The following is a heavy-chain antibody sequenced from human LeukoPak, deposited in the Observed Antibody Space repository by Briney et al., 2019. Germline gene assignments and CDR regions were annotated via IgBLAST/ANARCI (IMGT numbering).Heavy chain of an antibody. CDR2: IDNDGSDT. CDR1: GFTFTSHW. CDR3: VRDRPHNWFDP. V-gene: IGHV3-74*01. J-gene: IGHJ5*02. Sequence: GGSLRLSCAASGFTFTSHWMRWVRHAPGKGLVWVSRIDNDGSDTTYADSVRGRFTISRDNAKNTLYLQMDSLRAEDTAVYYCVRDRPHNWFDPWGQGTLVTVSS. D-gene: IGHD6-6*01.